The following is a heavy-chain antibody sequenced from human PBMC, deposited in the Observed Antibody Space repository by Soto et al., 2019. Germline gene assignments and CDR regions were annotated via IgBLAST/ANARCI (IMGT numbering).Heavy chain of an antibody. D-gene: IGHD3-9*01. V-gene: IGHV3-9*01. CDR2: ISWNSGSI. CDR1: GFTFDDYA. Sequence: EVQLVESGGGLVQPGRSLRLSCAASGFTFDDYAMHWVRQAPGKGLEWVSGISWNSGSIGYADSVKGRFTISRDNATNSLYLHMNSLRAEDTALYYCAKDWYFDWHTPRGFYYGGQGTLVTVSS. CDR3: AKDWYFDWHTPRGFYY. J-gene: IGHJ4*02.